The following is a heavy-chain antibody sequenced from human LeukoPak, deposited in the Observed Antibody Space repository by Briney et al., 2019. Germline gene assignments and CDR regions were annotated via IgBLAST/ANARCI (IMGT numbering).Heavy chain of an antibody. CDR3: ARERKYDSNFDY. Sequence: PGGSLRLSCAASGFNFSPYEMVWVRRAPGKGLEWISYISSSSTNRYYADSVKGRFTISRDNAKNTLYLQMNSLRAEDTAVYYCARERKYDSNFDYWGQGTLVTVSS. CDR2: ISSSSTNR. V-gene: IGHV3-48*03. CDR1: GFNFSPYE. J-gene: IGHJ4*02. D-gene: IGHD1-1*01.